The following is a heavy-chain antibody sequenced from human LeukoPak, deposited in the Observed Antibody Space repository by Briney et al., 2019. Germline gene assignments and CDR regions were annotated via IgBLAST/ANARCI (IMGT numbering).Heavy chain of an antibody. V-gene: IGHV3-7*05. Sequence: GGSLRLSCTASGFTFSSYWMSWVRQAPGRGLEWVANIKEDGSEKYYVDSMTGRFTISRDNAKKSLYLQMNSLRAEDTAVYYCASQFWWAAVAGTLDYWGQGTLVTVSS. J-gene: IGHJ4*02. CDR1: GFTFSSYW. CDR3: ASQFWWAAVAGTLDY. CDR2: IKEDGSEK. D-gene: IGHD6-19*01.